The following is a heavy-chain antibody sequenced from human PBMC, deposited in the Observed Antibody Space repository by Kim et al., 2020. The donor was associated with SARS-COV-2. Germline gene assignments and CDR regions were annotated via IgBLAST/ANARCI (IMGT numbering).Heavy chain of an antibody. CDR2: INHSGST. Sequence: SETLSLTCAVYGGSFSGYYWSWIRQPPGKGLEWIGEINHSGSTNYNPSLKSRVTISVDTSKNQFSLKLSSVTAADTAVYYCAVRRYSYGPRVGFDPWGQGTLVTVSS. CDR1: GGSFSGYY. V-gene: IGHV4-34*01. J-gene: IGHJ5*02. CDR3: AVRRYSYGPRVGFDP. D-gene: IGHD5-18*01.